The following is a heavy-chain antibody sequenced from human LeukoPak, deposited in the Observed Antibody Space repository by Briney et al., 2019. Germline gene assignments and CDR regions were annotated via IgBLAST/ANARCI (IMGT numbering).Heavy chain of an antibody. Sequence: GGSLRLSCAASGFTFSSYAMHWVRQAPGKGLEWVAVISYDGSNKYYADSVKGRFTISRDNSKNTLYLQMNSLRAEDTAVYYCARDDSPDFWSGLVFDYWGQGTLVTVSS. CDR1: GFTFSSYA. V-gene: IGHV3-30-3*01. CDR3: ARDDSPDFWSGLVFDY. D-gene: IGHD3-3*01. J-gene: IGHJ4*02. CDR2: ISYDGSNK.